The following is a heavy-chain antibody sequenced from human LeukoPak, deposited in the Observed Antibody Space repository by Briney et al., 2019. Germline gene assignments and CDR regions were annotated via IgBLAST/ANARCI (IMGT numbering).Heavy chain of an antibody. J-gene: IGHJ4*02. CDR2: IRSKANSYAT. V-gene: IGHV3-73*01. CDR3: TRHSAQTPQSI. CDR1: GFTFSGSA. D-gene: IGHD2-21*01. Sequence: PGRSLKLSCAASGFTFSGSAMHWVRQASGKGLEWVGRIRSKANSYATAYAASVKGRFTISRDDSKNTAYLQMNSLKTEDTAVYYCTRHSAQTPQSIWGQGTLVTVSS.